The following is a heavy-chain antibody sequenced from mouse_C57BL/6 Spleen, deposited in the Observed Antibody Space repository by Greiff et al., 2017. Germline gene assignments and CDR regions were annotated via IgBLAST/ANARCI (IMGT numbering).Heavy chain of an antibody. CDR3: ASAYYGNPAWFAY. Sequence: QVQLQQPGAELVKPGSSVKMSCKASGYTFTSYWMHWVKQRPIQGLEWIGNIYPSDSDTHYNQKFKDKATLTVDTSSSTAYMQLSSLTSEDSAVYYWASAYYGNPAWFAYWGQGTLVSVAA. D-gene: IGHD2-10*01. J-gene: IGHJ3*01. V-gene: IGHV1-52*01. CDR1: GYTFTSYW. CDR2: IYPSDSDT.